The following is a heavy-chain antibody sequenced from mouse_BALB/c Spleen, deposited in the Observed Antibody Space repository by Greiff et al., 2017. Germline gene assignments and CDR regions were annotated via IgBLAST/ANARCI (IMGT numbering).Heavy chain of an antibody. Sequence: EVKLMESGGGLVQPGGSMKLSCVASGFTFSNYWMNWVRQSPEKGLEWVAEIRLKSNNYATHYAESVKGRFTISRDDSKSSVYLQMNNLRAEDTGMYYCTRGTEEATKRVPYYLDYWGQGTTLTVSA. CDR1: GFTFSNYW. CDR3: TRGTEEATKRVPYYLDY. V-gene: IGHV6-6*02. CDR2: IRLKSNNYAT. J-gene: IGHJ2*01. D-gene: IGHD1-1*01.